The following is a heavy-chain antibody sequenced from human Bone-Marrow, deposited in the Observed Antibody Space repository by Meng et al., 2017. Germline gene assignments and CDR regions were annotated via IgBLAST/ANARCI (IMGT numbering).Heavy chain of an antibody. V-gene: IGHV4-30-4*01. D-gene: IGHD6-6*01. CDR2: IYHSGST. Sequence: QVQLQESGPGLVKPSQTLSLTCTVSGGSISSNDYYWSWFRQSPGKGLEWIGYIYHSGSTYYNPSLKSRVTISVDTSKNQFSLKLSSVTAADTAVYYCARGKSNSSPPFDPWGQGTLVTVSS. CDR1: GGSISSNDYY. CDR3: ARGKSNSSPPFDP. J-gene: IGHJ5*02.